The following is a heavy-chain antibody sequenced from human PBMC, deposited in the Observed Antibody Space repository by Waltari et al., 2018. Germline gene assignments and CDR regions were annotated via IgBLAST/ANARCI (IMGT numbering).Heavy chain of an antibody. CDR2: INPNSGGT. CDR3: ARGKESSSWGCFDY. V-gene: IGHV1-2*06. J-gene: IGHJ4*02. Sequence: QVQLVQSGAEVKKPGASVKVSCKASGYTFTGYYMHWVRQAPGQGLEWMGRINPNSGGTNYAQKFQGRVTITADESTSTAYMELSSLRSEDTAVYYCARGKESSSWGCFDYWGQGTLVTVSS. CDR1: GYTFTGYY. D-gene: IGHD6-13*01.